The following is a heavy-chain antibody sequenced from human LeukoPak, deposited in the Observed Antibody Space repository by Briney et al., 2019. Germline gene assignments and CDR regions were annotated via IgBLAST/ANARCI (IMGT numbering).Heavy chain of an antibody. Sequence: GGSLRLSCAASGFTFSSYGMHWVRQAPGKGLEWVAVIWYDGSNKYYADSVKGRFTISRDNSKNTLYLQMNSLRAEDTAVYYCAKDISYYDFWSGYSPAAFDIWGQGTMVTVSS. CDR2: IWYDGSNK. V-gene: IGHV3-33*06. CDR3: AKDISYYDFWSGYSPAAFDI. J-gene: IGHJ3*02. D-gene: IGHD3-3*01. CDR1: GFTFSSYG.